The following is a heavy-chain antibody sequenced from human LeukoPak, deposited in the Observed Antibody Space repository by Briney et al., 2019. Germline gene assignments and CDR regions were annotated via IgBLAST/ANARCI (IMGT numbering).Heavy chain of an antibody. Sequence: PGGSLRLSCAVSGFTFSGFAMYWVRQAPGKGLEWVALISYDGSKNYNADSVKGRFTCSSDNSKNTLSLQMNSLRAEDTAVYYCARAIGGYNYGYYLDYWGQGTLVTVSS. D-gene: IGHD3-3*01. CDR2: ISYDGSKN. CDR1: GFTFSGFA. CDR3: ARAIGGYNYGYYLDY. J-gene: IGHJ4*02. V-gene: IGHV3-30-3*01.